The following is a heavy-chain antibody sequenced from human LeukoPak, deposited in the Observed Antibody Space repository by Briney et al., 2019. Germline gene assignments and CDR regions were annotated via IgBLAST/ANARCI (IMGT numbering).Heavy chain of an antibody. CDR1: GYSFTSYW. D-gene: IGHD1-26*01. CDR2: IYPGDSDT. V-gene: IGHV5-51*01. J-gene: IGHJ3*02. Sequence: GESLKISCKGSGYSFTSYWIGWVRQMPGKGLEWTGIIYPGDSDTRYSPSFQGQVTISADKSISTAYPQWSSLKASDTAMYYCATRIVGATDAFDIWGQGTMVTVSS. CDR3: ATRIVGATDAFDI.